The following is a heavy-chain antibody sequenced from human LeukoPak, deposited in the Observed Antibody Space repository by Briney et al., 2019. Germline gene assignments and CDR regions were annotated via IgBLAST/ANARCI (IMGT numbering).Heavy chain of an antibody. V-gene: IGHV1-69*04. CDR3: ARGSSWYSWFDP. D-gene: IGHD6-13*01. J-gene: IGHJ5*02. CDR1: GGTFISYA. CDR2: IIPILGIA. Sequence: ASVKVSCKASGGTFISYAISWLRQAPGKGLEWMGRIIPILGIANYAQKFQGRVTITADKSTSTAYMELSSLRSEDTAVYYCARGSSWYSWFDPWGQGTLVTVSS.